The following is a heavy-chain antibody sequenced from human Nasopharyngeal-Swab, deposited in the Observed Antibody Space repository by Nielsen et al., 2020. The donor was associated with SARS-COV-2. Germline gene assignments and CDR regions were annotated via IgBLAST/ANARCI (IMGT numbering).Heavy chain of an antibody. J-gene: IGHJ3*02. CDR3: ARPGSSGSYDAFDI. CDR1: GFTFSSYW. V-gene: IGHV3-74*01. CDR2: INSDGSST. Sequence: GGSLRLSCAASGFTFSSYWMHWVRQAPGKGLVWVSRINSDGSSTRDADSVKGRFTISRDNAKNTLYLQTNSLRAEDTAVYYCARPGSSGSYDAFDIWGQGTMVTVSS. D-gene: IGHD6-19*01.